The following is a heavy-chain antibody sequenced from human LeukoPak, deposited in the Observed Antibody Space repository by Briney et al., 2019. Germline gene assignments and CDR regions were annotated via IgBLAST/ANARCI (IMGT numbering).Heavy chain of an antibody. Sequence: GGSLRLSCAASAFIFSSYGIHWVRQAPGKGLEWVAFIQYDGSYNYYADSVKGRFTISRDKSKNTLYLQMNSLRVEDTAVYYCAKGGYDSSGYLDYWGQGTLVTVSS. CDR2: IQYDGSYN. D-gene: IGHD3-22*01. V-gene: IGHV3-30*02. J-gene: IGHJ4*02. CDR3: AKGGYDSSGYLDY. CDR1: AFIFSSYG.